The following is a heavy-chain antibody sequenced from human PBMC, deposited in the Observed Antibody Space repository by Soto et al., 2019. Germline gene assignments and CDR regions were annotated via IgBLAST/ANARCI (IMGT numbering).Heavy chain of an antibody. D-gene: IGHD6-13*01. CDR2: TYYRSKWYN. CDR1: GDSVSSNSAA. Sequence: SQTLSLTCAISGDSVSSNSAAWNWIRQSPSRGLEWLGRTYYRSKWYNDYAVSVKSRITINPDTPKNQFSLQLNSVTPEDTAVYCCARESGVRGAAAGTGCAFDIWGQGTMVTVSS. CDR3: ARESGVRGAAAGTGCAFDI. V-gene: IGHV6-1*01. J-gene: IGHJ3*02.